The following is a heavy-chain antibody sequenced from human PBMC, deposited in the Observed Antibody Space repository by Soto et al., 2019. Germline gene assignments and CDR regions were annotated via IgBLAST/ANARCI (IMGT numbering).Heavy chain of an antibody. D-gene: IGHD5-18*01. CDR2: ISGSGGST. CDR1: GFTFSSYA. J-gene: IGHJ6*02. CDR3: AKAQEDTAMVLPYYYYGMDV. Sequence: GGSLRLSCAASGFTFSSYAMSWVRQAPGKGLEWVSAISGSGGSTYYADSVKGRFTISRDNSKNTLYLQMNSLRAEDTAVYYCAKAQEDTAMVLPYYYYGMDVWGQGTTVTVSS. V-gene: IGHV3-23*01.